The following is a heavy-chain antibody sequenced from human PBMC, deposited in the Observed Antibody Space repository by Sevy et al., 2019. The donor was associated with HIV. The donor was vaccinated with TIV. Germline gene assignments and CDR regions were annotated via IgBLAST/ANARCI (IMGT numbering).Heavy chain of an antibody. CDR1: EYSFRTYW. CDR2: IYPDDSDT. CDR3: ARHHASYGVTGYYYYSGLDV. V-gene: IGHV5-51*01. D-gene: IGHD4-17*01. J-gene: IGHJ6*02. Sequence: GESLKISCKGSEYSFRTYWIGWLRQMPGKGLEWMGIIYPDDSDTRYSPSFQGQVTISADKSINTAYLQWNSLRASDSAMYYCARHHASYGVTGYYYYSGLDVWGQGTTVTVSS.